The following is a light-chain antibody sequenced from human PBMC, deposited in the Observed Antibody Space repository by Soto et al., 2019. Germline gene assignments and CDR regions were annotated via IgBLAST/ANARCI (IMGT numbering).Light chain of an antibody. CDR1: QSVRNNY. Sequence: EIVLTQSPGTLSLSPGERATLSCRASQSVRNNYLAWYQQKPGQAPRLLIYGASSRATGIPERFSGSGSGTDFTLTISRLEPEDFAVYYCQLYGSSPITFGQGTRLEIK. V-gene: IGKV3-20*01. J-gene: IGKJ5*01. CDR2: GAS. CDR3: QLYGSSPIT.